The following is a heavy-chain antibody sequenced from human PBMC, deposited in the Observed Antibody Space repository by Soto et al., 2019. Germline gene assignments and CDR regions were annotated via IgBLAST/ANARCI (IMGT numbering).Heavy chain of an antibody. J-gene: IGHJ4*02. CDR1: GGSISSDNW. CDR2: IYHSGNT. D-gene: IGHD3-10*01. V-gene: IGHV4-4*02. Sequence: QVHLQESGPDPVRPSETLSLTCSFFGGSISSDNWWSWVRQTPGKGLEWIGEIYHSGNTNYNPSLKSRVTISVDKSKNQFSLKVTSVTAADTALYYCARLSASSKLRGVVINWGQGTLVTVSS. CDR3: ARLSASSKLRGVVIN.